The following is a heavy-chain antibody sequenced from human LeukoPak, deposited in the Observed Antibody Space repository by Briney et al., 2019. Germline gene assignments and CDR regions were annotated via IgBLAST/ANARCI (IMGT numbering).Heavy chain of an antibody. CDR3: AREGGPYRPLDY. CDR2: VNLQGST. Sequence: PSETLSLTCGVSGGSITNTNYWTWVRQPPGKGLEWVGEVNLQGSTNYNPSLMGRVAISVDTSENHISLQLTSVTAADTAVYYCAREGGPYRPLDYSGQGTLVTVSS. J-gene: IGHJ4*02. V-gene: IGHV4-4*02. CDR1: GGSITNTNY.